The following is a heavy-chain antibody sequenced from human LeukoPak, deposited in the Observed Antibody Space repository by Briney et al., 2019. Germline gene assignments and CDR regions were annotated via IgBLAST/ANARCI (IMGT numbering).Heavy chain of an antibody. Sequence: GASVTVSFMSSGYTFTSYGVSWVRQAPGQGLEWMGWIGTYNGDTNYAQNLQGRVTMTTDTSTRTAYMELRSLRSDDTAVYYCARDRGYNPDTFDIWGQGTMVTVSS. CDR3: ARDRGYNPDTFDI. D-gene: IGHD5-24*01. CDR1: GYTFTSYG. V-gene: IGHV1-18*01. J-gene: IGHJ3*02. CDR2: IGTYNGDT.